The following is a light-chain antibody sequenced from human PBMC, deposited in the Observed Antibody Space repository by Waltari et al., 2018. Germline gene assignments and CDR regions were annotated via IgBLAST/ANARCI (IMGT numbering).Light chain of an antibody. Sequence: QSGLTQPAHRSGSPGQANTLPRTGTSSDIGGFKRVLWFQHFPGRAPELLIYEVTKRPSGVSTRFSGSKSGSTASLTISGVQAEDEADYYCCSYGTGSTYVFGTGTKVTV. CDR3: CSYGTGSTYV. V-gene: IGLV2-23*02. CDR1: SSDIGGFKR. CDR2: EVT. J-gene: IGLJ1*01.